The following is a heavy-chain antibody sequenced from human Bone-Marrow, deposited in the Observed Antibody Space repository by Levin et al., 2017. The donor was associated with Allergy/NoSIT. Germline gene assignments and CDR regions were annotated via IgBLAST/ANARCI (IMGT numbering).Heavy chain of an antibody. J-gene: IGHJ4*02. CDR3: ARNVPVTDLGY. CDR2: IYSVGST. CDR1: GFTVNNNY. Sequence: GGSLRLSCAASGFTVNNNYMTWVRQAPGKGLEWVSLIYSVGSTYYADSVKGRFTISRDSSKNTVYLQMNNLRAEDTAVYYCARNVPVTDLGYWGQGTLVTVSS. V-gene: IGHV3-53*01. D-gene: IGHD3-10*02.